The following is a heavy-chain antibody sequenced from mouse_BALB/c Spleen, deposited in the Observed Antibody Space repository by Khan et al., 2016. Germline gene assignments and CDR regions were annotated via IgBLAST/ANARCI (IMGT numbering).Heavy chain of an antibody. CDR2: INSNGGST. CDR1: GFTFSSYG. Sequence: EVELVESGGGLVQPGGSLKLSCAASGFTFSSYGMSWVRQTPDKRLELVATINSNGGSTYYPDSVKGRFTISRDTAKNTLYLQMSSLKSEDTAMYYCARDGIYSGYAMDYWGQGTSVTVSP. J-gene: IGHJ4*01. CDR3: ARDGIYSGYAMDY. V-gene: IGHV5-6-3*01. D-gene: IGHD1-1*01.